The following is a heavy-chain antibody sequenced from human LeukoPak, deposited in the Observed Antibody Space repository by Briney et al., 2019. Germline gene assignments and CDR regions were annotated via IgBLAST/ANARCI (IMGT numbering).Heavy chain of an antibody. V-gene: IGHV3-30*03. D-gene: IGHD5-24*01. CDR3: ARSGRDGYNSYFDY. Sequence: PGGSLRLSCAASGFTFSSYGMHWVRQAPGKGLEWVAVISYDGSNKYYADSVKGRFTISRDNSKNTLYLQTNSLRAEDTAVYYCARSGRDGYNSYFDYWGQGTLVTVSS. J-gene: IGHJ4*02. CDR2: ISYDGSNK. CDR1: GFTFSSYG.